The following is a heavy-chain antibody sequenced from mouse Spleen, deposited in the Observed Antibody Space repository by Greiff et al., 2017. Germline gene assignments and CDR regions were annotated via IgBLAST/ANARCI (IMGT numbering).Heavy chain of an antibody. CDR1: GFTFSDYY. CDR3: ARHEVTYAMDY. CDR2: ICNGGGST. J-gene: IGHJ4*01. D-gene: IGHD2-2*01. V-gene: IGHV5-12*01. Sequence: EVQLVESGGGLVQPGGSLKLSCAASGFTFSDYYMYWVRQTPEKRLEWVAYICNGGGSTYYPDTVKGRCTISRDNAKNTLYLQMSRLKSEDTAMYYCARHEVTYAMDYWGQGTSVTVSS.